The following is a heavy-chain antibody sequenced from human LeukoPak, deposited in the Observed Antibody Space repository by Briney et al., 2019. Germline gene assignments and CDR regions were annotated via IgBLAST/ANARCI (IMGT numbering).Heavy chain of an antibody. CDR2: ISGGGETT. Sequence: LSLTCTVSGGSISSGGYYWSWVRQAPGKGLEWVSAISGGGETTWYADSVKGRFTMSRDNSRNMLHLEMNSLRAEDTALYYCARDKIGFYQPYDYWGQGTLVTVSS. J-gene: IGHJ4*02. V-gene: IGHV3-23*01. D-gene: IGHD2-2*01. CDR3: ARDKIGFYQPYDY. CDR1: GGSISSGGYY.